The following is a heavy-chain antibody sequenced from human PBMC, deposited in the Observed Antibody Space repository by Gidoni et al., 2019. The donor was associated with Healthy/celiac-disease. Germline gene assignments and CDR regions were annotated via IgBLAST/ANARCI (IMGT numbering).Heavy chain of an antibody. CDR2: ISSSSSYI. CDR3: ARDGPLPDY. CDR1: GFTFRSYS. Sequence: EVQLVEPGGGLVKPGGSLRLSCAASGFTFRSYSMNWVRQAPGKGLELVSSISSSSSYIYYAGSVKGRFTISRDNAKNSLYLQMNSLRAEDTAVYYCARDGPLPDYWGQGTLVTVSS. V-gene: IGHV3-21*01. J-gene: IGHJ4*02.